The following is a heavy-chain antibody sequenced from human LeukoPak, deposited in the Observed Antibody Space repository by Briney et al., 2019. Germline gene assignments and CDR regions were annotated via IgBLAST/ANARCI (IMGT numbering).Heavy chain of an antibody. CDR1: GGSISSYY. CDR3: ARGLRYGGLLDY. D-gene: IGHD1-26*01. CDR2: INHSGST. Sequence: SETLSLTCTVSGGSISSYYWSWIRQPPGKGLEWIGEINHSGSTNYNPSLKSRVTISVDTSKNQFSLKLSSVTAADTAVYYCARGLRYGGLLDYWGQGTLVTVSS. V-gene: IGHV4-34*01. J-gene: IGHJ4*02.